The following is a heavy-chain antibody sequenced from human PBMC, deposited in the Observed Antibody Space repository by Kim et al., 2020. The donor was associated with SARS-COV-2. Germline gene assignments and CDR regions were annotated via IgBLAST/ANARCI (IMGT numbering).Heavy chain of an antibody. CDR1: GFSFSSYA. D-gene: IGHD2-2*01. Sequence: GGSLRLSCAASGFSFSSYAMSWVRQAPGKGLEWVSAISGSGGSTYYADFEKGRFTISRDNSKNTLYVQINSLRAEDTAVYYCGKDQDIVVVSTENLYYY. V-gene: IGHV3-23*01. CDR2: ISGSGGST. J-gene: IGHJ6*01. CDR3: GKDQDIVVVSTENLYYY.